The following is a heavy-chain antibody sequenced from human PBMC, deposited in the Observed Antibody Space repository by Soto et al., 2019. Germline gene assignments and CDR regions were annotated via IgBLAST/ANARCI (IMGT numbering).Heavy chain of an antibody. CDR1: GFNFIDYS. V-gene: IGHV3-48*02. CDR2: IGDRSNAI. CDR3: ARPGEGALFFYAMDV. J-gene: IGHJ6*02. D-gene: IGHD3-16*01. Sequence: EVQLVESGGGLVQPGGSLRLSCVASGFNFIDYSMNWIRQAPGKGLEWIAYIGDRSNAILYADSMEGRFIVSRDNDKNSLYLQMNSLRDDDTAVYCARPGEGALFFYAMDVWGPGTTVTVSS.